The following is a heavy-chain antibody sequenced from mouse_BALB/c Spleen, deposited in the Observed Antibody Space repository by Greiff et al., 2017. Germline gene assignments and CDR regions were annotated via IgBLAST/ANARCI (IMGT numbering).Heavy chain of an antibody. Sequence: EVQVVESGGGLVKPGGSLKLSCAASGFTFSNYTMSWVRQTPEKRLEWVATISSGGSYTYYPDSVKGRFTISRDNAKNTLYLQMSSLKSEDTAMYYCTREFYDYDPWFAYWGQGTLVTVSA. D-gene: IGHD2-4*01. V-gene: IGHV5-6-4*01. J-gene: IGHJ3*01. CDR2: ISSGGSYT. CDR3: TREFYDYDPWFAY. CDR1: GFTFSNYT.